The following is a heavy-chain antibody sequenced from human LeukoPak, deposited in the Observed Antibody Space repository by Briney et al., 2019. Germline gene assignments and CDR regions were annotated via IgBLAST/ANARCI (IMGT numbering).Heavy chain of an antibody. CDR3: ARGYYDSRRYLLFDS. J-gene: IGHJ4*02. Sequence: PSETLSLTCTVSGGSISSYYWSWILQHPGKGLQWIGFSYYSGSTNYNPSLKSRVTMSVVTSKNQFSLKLSSVTAAATAAYYFARGYYDSRRYLLFDSWGQGTLVTVSS. D-gene: IGHD3-22*01. CDR1: GGSISSYY. V-gene: IGHV4-59*01. CDR2: SYYSGST.